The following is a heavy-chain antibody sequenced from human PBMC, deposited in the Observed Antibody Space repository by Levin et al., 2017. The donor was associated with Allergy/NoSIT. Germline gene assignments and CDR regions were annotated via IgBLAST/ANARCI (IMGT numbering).Heavy chain of an antibody. CDR3: ARGKYSGSYSGYYYYYDGMDV. J-gene: IGHJ6*02. Sequence: SETLSLTCAVYGGSFSGYYWSWIRQPPGKGLEWLGEINHSGSTNYNPSLKSRVTISVDTSKNQFSLKLSSVTAADTAVYYCARGKYSGSYSGYYYYYDGMDVWGQGTTVTVSS. D-gene: IGHD1-26*01. CDR2: INHSGST. V-gene: IGHV4-34*01. CDR1: GGSFSGYY.